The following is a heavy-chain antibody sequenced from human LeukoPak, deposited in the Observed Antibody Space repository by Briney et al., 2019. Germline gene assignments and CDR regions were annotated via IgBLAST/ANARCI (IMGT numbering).Heavy chain of an antibody. CDR1: GYPFTGYY. CDR3: ARLADCSSSSCRSFDY. CDR2: INPNSGVT. D-gene: IGHD2-2*01. V-gene: IGHV1-2*02. J-gene: IGHJ4*02. Sequence: GASVTVSCKASGYPFTGYYLHWVRQAPGQGLEWMGCINPNSGVTNYAQKFQGRVTMTRDTSISTAYMELSRLRSDDTAVYYCARLADCSSSSCRSFDYWGQGTLVTVSS.